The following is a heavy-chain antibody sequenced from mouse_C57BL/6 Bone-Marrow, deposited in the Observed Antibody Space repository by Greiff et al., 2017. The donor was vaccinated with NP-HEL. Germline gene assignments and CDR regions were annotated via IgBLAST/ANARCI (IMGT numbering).Heavy chain of an antibody. D-gene: IGHD1-1*01. CDR3: TRFYYYAPYYFDY. CDR2: IRLKSDNYAT. J-gene: IGHJ2*01. V-gene: IGHV6-3*01. CDR1: GFTFSNYW. Sequence: EVMLVESGGGLVQPGGSMKLSCVASGFTFSNYWMNWVRQSPEKGLEWVAQIRLKSDNYATHYAESVKGRFTISRDDSKSSVYLQMNNLRAEDTGIYYCTRFYYYAPYYFDYWGQGTTLTVSS.